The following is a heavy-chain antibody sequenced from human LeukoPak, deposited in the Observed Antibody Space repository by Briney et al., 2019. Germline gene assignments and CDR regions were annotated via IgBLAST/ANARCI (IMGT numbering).Heavy chain of an antibody. J-gene: IGHJ4*02. Sequence: GGSLRLSCAASGFTFSSYAMHWVRQAPGKGLEWVSSISSSSSYIYYADSVKGRFTISRDNAKNSLYLQMNSLRAEDTAVYYCARGEPKSLVGATIYWGQGTLVTVSS. CDR1: GFTFSSYA. CDR2: ISSSSSYI. D-gene: IGHD1-26*01. CDR3: ARGEPKSLVGATIY. V-gene: IGHV3-21*01.